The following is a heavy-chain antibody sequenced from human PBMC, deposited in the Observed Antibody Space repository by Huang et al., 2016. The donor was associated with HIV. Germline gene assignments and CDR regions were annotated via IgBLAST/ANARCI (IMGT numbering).Heavy chain of an antibody. D-gene: IGHD6-19*01. CDR1: GGSIRGSRYY. V-gene: IGHV4-39*01. CDR2: IYYSGAS. J-gene: IGHJ6*03. CDR3: ARGQSGPSQWLASLGNYYYYMDV. Sequence: QLQLQESGPGPVKPSATLSLTCSVSGGSIRGSRYYWGWIRQPPGKGLEWIGSIYYSGASHDSPSLKSRVTISVDTSKNQFSLKLSSVTAADAAVYYCARGQSGPSQWLASLGNYYYYMDVWGKGTTVTVSS.